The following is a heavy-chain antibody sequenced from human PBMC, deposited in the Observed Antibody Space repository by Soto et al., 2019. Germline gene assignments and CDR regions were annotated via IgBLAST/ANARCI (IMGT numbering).Heavy chain of an antibody. V-gene: IGHV4-31*03. D-gene: IGHD5-12*01. CDR1: GGSISSGGYY. CDR2: IYYSGST. Sequence: QVQLQESGPGLVKPSQTLSLTCTVSGGSISSGGYYWSWIRQHPGKGLEWIGYIYYSGSTYYNPFLKSRVTISVDTSKNQFSLKLSSVTAADTAVYYCARDHGDIVATYAFDIWGQGTMVTVSS. CDR3: ARDHGDIVATYAFDI. J-gene: IGHJ3*02.